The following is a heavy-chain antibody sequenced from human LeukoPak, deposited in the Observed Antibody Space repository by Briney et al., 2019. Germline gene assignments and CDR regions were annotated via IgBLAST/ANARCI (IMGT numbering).Heavy chain of an antibody. D-gene: IGHD3-22*01. Sequence: GGSLRLSCAASGFTFSSYEMNWVRQAPGKGLEWVSYISSSGSTIYYADSVKGRFTISRDNAKNSLYLQMNSLRDEDTAVYYCARASRSGYDNWGQGTLVTVSS. CDR2: ISSSGSTI. CDR3: ARASRSGYDN. CDR1: GFTFSSYE. J-gene: IGHJ4*02. V-gene: IGHV3-48*03.